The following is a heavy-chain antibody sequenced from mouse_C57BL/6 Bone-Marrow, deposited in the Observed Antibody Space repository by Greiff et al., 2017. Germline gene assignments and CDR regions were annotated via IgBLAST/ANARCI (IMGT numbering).Heavy chain of an antibody. CDR2: ISNLAYSI. J-gene: IGHJ2*01. Sequence: DVHLVESGGGLVQPGGSLKLSCAASGFTFSDYGMAWVRQAPRKGPEWVAFISNLAYSIYYADTVTGRFTISRENAKNTLYLEMSSLRSEDTAMYYCARRGADGYYDYWGQGTTLTVSS. V-gene: IGHV5-15*04. CDR3: ARRGADGYYDY. D-gene: IGHD2-3*01. CDR1: GFTFSDYG.